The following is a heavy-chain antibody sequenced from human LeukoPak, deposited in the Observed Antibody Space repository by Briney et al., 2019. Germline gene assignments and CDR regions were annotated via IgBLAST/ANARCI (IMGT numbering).Heavy chain of an antibody. D-gene: IGHD3-22*01. J-gene: IGHJ4*02. Sequence: GGSLRLSCAASGFTFSSYAMNWVRQAPGKGLEWVSPICYNGSSTYYADSVKGRFTISRDNSKNALYLQMNSLRAEDTAVYYCAKGQYYDSSGYYFAIDYWGQGTLVTVSS. CDR2: ICYNGSST. CDR3: AKGQYYDSSGYYFAIDY. CDR1: GFTFSSYA. V-gene: IGHV3-23*01.